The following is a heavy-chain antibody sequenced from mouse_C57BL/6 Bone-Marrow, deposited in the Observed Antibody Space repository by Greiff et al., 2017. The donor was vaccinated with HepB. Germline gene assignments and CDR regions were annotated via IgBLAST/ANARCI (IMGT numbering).Heavy chain of an antibody. V-gene: IGHV5-4*01. CDR2: ISDGGSYT. CDR3: AIDPGYGWFAY. D-gene: IGHD2-2*01. Sequence: EVQVVESGGGLVKPGGSLKLSCAASGFTFSSYAMYWVRQTPEKRLEWVATISDGGSYTYYPDNVKGRFTISRDNAKNNLYMQMSHLKSEDTAMYYCAIDPGYGWFAYRGQKTLVTVSA. CDR1: GFTFSSYA. J-gene: IGHJ3*01.